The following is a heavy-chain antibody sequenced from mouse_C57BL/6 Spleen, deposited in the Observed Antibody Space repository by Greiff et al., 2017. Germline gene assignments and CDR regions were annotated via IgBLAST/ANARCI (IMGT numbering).Heavy chain of an antibody. CDR1: GYTFTSYW. CDR3: AREGGNYDYFDY. D-gene: IGHD2-1*01. J-gene: IGHJ2*01. CDR2: IYPGSGST. Sequence: QVQLQQPGAELVKPGASVKMSCKASGYTFTSYWITWVKQRPGQGLEWIGDIYPGSGSTNYNEKFKSKATLTVDTSSSTAYMQLSSLTSEDSAVXYCAREGGNYDYFDYWGQGTTLTVSS. V-gene: IGHV1-55*01.